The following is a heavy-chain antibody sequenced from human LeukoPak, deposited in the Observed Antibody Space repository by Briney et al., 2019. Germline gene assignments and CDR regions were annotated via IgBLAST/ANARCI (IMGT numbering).Heavy chain of an antibody. V-gene: IGHV4-30-2*01. CDR2: IYHSGST. Sequence: PSETLSLTCAVSGGSISSGGYSWSWIRQPPGKGLEWIGYIYHSGSTYYNPSLKSRVTISVDRSKNQFSLKLSSVIAADTAVYYCAREVNYYGSGSYPAYNWFDPWGQGTLVTVSS. D-gene: IGHD3-10*01. CDR1: GGSISSGGYS. J-gene: IGHJ5*02. CDR3: AREVNYYGSGSYPAYNWFDP.